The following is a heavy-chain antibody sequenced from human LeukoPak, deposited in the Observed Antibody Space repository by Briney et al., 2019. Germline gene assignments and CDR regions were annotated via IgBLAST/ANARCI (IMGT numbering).Heavy chain of an antibody. CDR2: LSGSGIST. D-gene: IGHD6-19*01. CDR3: AKDRASGSGSYSYRGFDY. Sequence: GGSLRLSCAASGFPFSNNAMTWLRQAPGKGLEWVSALSGSGISTYYADSVKGRFTISRDNSNNTLFLQMDSLRAEDTAVYYCAKDRASGSGSYSYRGFDYWGQGTLVTVSS. CDR1: GFPFSNNA. J-gene: IGHJ4*02. V-gene: IGHV3-23*01.